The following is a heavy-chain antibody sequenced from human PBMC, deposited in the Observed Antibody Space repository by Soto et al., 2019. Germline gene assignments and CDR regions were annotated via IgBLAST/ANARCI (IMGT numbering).Heavy chain of an antibody. CDR2: ISGSGGNA. Sequence: GGSLRLSCAASGLTFGTYAMSWVRQAPGKGLEWVSAISGSGGNAYYADSVRGRFTISRDNSKNTLYLQMNSLRAEDTALYYCAKDPTGTTRNFDCWGQGTLVTVS. CDR1: GLTFGTYA. CDR3: AKDPTGTTRNFDC. V-gene: IGHV3-23*01. J-gene: IGHJ4*02. D-gene: IGHD1-7*01.